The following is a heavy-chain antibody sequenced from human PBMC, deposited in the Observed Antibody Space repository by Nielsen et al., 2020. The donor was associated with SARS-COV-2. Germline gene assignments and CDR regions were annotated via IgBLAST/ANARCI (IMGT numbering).Heavy chain of an antibody. CDR3: ARGGYYGSGSYYDWFDP. D-gene: IGHD3-10*01. CDR2: ISSSSSTI. Sequence: GGSLRLSCAASGFTFSSYSMHWVRQAPGKGLEWVSYISSSSSTIYYADSVKGRFTISRDNAKNSLYLQMNSLRAEDTAVYYCARGGYYGSGSYYDWFDPWGQGTLVTVSS. CDR1: GFTFSSYS. J-gene: IGHJ5*02. V-gene: IGHV3-48*01.